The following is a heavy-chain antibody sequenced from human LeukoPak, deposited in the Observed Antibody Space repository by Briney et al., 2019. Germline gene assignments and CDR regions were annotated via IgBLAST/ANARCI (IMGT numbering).Heavy chain of an antibody. CDR1: GFTFSSYA. J-gene: IGHJ5*02. CDR3: ARAHGGDGSGITGTTSCLWFDP. V-gene: IGHV3-48*04. Sequence: QAGGSLRLSCAASGFTFSSYAMSWVRQAPGKGLEWVSYISSSGSTKYYADSVKGRFTISRDNAKNSLYLQMNSLRAEDTAVYYCARAHGGDGSGITGTTSCLWFDPWGQGTLVTVSS. D-gene: IGHD1-7*01. CDR2: ISSSGSTK.